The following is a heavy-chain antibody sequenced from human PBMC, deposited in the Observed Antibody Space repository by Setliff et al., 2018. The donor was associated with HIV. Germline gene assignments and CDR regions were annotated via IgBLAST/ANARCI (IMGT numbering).Heavy chain of an antibody. J-gene: IGHJ3*02. D-gene: IGHD3-22*01. CDR1: GFTFSNAW. V-gene: IGHV3-74*03. Sequence: PGGSLRLSCAASGFTFSNAWMSWVRQAPGKGLVWVSRINSDGSSTTYADSVKGRFTISRDNARNTLYLQMNSLRAEDTAMYYCARDRDYDSSGYYSDVFDIWGQGTMVTVSS. CDR2: INSDGSST. CDR3: ARDRDYDSSGYYSDVFDI.